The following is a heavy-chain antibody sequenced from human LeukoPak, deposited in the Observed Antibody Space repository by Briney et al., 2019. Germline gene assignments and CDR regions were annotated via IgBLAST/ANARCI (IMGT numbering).Heavy chain of an antibody. Sequence: GGSLRLSCAASGFTFSSYAMSWVPQAPGKGLDWVSVISGSGGSTYYADSVKGRFTISRDNSKNTLYLQMNSLRAEDTAVYYCARALVGATEYYFDYWGQGTLVTVSS. J-gene: IGHJ4*02. V-gene: IGHV3-23*01. CDR3: ARALVGATEYYFDY. CDR2: ISGSGGST. D-gene: IGHD1-26*01. CDR1: GFTFSSYA.